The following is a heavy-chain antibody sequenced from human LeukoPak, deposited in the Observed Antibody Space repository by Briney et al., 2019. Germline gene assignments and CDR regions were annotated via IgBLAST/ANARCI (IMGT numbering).Heavy chain of an antibody. Sequence: ASVKVSCKASGYTFTSYDINWVRQATGQGLEWMGWMNPNSGNTGYAQKFQGRVTITRNTSISTAYMELSSLRSEDTAVYYCARVYDYVWGSYRYSSWFDPWGQGTLVTVSS. V-gene: IGHV1-8*03. J-gene: IGHJ5*02. CDR2: MNPNSGNT. CDR1: GYTFTSYD. D-gene: IGHD3-16*02. CDR3: ARVYDYVWGSYRYSSWFDP.